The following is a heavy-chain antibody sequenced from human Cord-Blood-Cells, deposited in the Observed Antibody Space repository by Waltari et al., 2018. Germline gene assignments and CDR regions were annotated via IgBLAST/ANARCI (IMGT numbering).Heavy chain of an antibody. D-gene: IGHD3-10*01. CDR2: IIPIFGTA. CDR1: GGTFSSYP. CDR3: ASGYLGLSSGSYYNDY. Sequence: QVQLVQSGAAVKKPGSSVKVSCKASGGTFSSYPISWVRQAPGQGLEWMGGIIPIFGTANYAQKFQGRVTITADKSTSTAYMELSSLRSEDTAVYYCASGYLGLSSGSYYNDYWGQGTLVTVSS. V-gene: IGHV1-69*06. J-gene: IGHJ4*02.